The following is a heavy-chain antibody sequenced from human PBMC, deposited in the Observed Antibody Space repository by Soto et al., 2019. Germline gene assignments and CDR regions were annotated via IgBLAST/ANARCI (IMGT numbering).Heavy chain of an antibody. CDR3: AQAGTSYYYYMDV. CDR2: ISSSSSYI. V-gene: IGHV3-21*01. J-gene: IGHJ6*03. D-gene: IGHD6-19*01. Sequence: GGSLRLSCAASGFTFSSYGMNWVRQAPGKGLEWVSSISSSSSYIYYADSVKGRFTISRDNAKNSLYLQMNSLRAEDTAVYYCAQAGTSYYYYMDVWGKGTTVTVSS. CDR1: GFTFSSYG.